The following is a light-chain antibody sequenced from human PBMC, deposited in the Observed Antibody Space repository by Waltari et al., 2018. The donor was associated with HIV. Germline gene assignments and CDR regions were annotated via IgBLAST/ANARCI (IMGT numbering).Light chain of an antibody. Sequence: QLVETQSSSASASLGASVKLTCTLTTEYSHYAIAWHQQQPDKGPRYLMKVDSDGIHTKGDGIPDRFSGSSAGADRFLIISSLQSEDEADYYCQTWGTGIVFGGGTKVTVL. CDR3: QTWGTGIV. CDR2: VDSDGIH. V-gene: IGLV4-69*01. CDR1: TEYSHYA. J-gene: IGLJ3*02.